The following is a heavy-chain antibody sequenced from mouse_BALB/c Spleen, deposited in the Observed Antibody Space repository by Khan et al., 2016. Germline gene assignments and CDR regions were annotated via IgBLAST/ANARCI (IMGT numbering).Heavy chain of an antibody. CDR1: GFTFSDSY. CDR3: ARHGNCGSSGFPY. J-gene: IGHJ3*01. CDR2: ISNGGART. Sequence: EVELVESGGGLVQPGGSLKLSCATSGFTFSDSYMYWVRQTPEKRLEWVAYISNGGARTYYPDTVKGRFTISRANAKNTPYLQLSRLNSEDTAIYYCARHGNCGSSGFPYWGQGTLVTVSA. D-gene: IGHD1-1*01. V-gene: IGHV5-12*02.